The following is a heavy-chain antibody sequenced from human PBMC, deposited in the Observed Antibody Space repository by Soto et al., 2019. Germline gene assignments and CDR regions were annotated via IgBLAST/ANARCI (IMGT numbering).Heavy chain of an antibody. Sequence: SETLSLTCTVSGGSISSGGYYWSWIRQHPGKGREGIGYIYYSGSTYYNPSLKSGVTISVDTSKNQFSLKLSSVTAADTALCYCATRLRAATYSYYKDTAACDKGTPSTVS. D-gene: IGHD3-16*01. CDR1: GGSISSGGYY. CDR3: ATRLRAATYSYYKDTAA. J-gene: IGHJ6*03. CDR2: IYYSGST. V-gene: IGHV4-31*03.